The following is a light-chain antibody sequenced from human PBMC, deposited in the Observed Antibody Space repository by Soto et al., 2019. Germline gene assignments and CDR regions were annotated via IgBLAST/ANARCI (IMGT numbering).Light chain of an antibody. V-gene: IGLV2-11*01. Sequence: QSALTQPRSVSGSPGQSVTISCTGTSSDVGGYNYVSWYQQHPGKAPKLIIYDVTNRPSGVPDRVSGSKSGNTASLTISGRQAADEGDYYCCSYAGTFTWVFGGGTKLTVL. J-gene: IGLJ3*02. CDR3: CSYAGTFTWV. CDR2: DVT. CDR1: SSDVGGYNY.